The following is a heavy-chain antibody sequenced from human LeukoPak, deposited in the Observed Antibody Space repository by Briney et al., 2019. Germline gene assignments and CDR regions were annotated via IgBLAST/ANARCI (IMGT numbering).Heavy chain of an antibody. V-gene: IGHV3-30*18. CDR3: AKGSYCSSTSCSFREDYYYYGMDV. J-gene: IGHJ6*02. Sequence: PGGSLRLSCAASGFTFSSYGMHWVRQAPGKGLEWVAVISYDGSNKYYADPVKGRFTISRGNSKNTLYLQMNSLRAEDTAVYYCAKGSYCSSTSCSFREDYYYYGMDVWGQGTTVTVSS. CDR2: ISYDGSNK. D-gene: IGHD2-2*01. CDR1: GFTFSSYG.